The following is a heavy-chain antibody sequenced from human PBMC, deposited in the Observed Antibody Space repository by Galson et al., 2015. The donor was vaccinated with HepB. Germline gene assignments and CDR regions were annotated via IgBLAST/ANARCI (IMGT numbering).Heavy chain of an antibody. CDR2: IKSKTDGGTT. CDR3: AKVSPTPLSIDY. J-gene: IGHJ4*01. Sequence: SLRLSCAASGFTFSNAWMSWVRQAPGKGLEWVGRIKSKTDGGTTDYAAPVKGRFTISRDDSKNTLYLQMNSLRAEDTAVYYCAKVSPTPLSIDYWGQGTTVTVSS. V-gene: IGHV3-15*01. CDR1: GFTFSNAW.